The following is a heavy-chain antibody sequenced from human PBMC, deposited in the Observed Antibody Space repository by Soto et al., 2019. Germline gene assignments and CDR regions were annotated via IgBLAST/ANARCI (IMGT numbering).Heavy chain of an antibody. J-gene: IGHJ4*02. D-gene: IGHD1-26*01. V-gene: IGHV4-38-2*02. CDR3: ARGYSGNYFDL. CDR1: GYFISTGYY. CDR2: THYSGTT. Sequence: LXLTFTVWGYFISTGYYLSWIRQSSGKGLEWIGSTHYSGTTYYNTSLKSRVTISVDTSKNQFSLKLTSVTAADTAVYFCARGYSGNYFDLWGQGTLVTVYS.